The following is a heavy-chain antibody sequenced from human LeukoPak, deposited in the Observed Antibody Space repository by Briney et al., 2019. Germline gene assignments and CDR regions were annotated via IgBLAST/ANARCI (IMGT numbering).Heavy chain of an antibody. CDR1: GFTVSSNY. J-gene: IGHJ4*02. CDR2: IYSGGST. D-gene: IGHD6-13*01. CDR3: ARTRGMAATASFDY. V-gene: IGHV3-53*01. Sequence: GGSLRLSCAASGFTVSSNYMSWVRQAPGKGLEWVSVIYSGGSTYYADPVKGRFTVSRDNSGNTLFLQMNSLGTEDTALYYCARTRGMAATASFDYWGQGTLVTVSS.